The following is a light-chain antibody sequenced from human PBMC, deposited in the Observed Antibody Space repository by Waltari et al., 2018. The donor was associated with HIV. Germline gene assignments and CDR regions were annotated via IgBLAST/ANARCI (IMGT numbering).Light chain of an antibody. CDR3: SSYAGSNNYVV. J-gene: IGLJ2*01. V-gene: IGLV2-8*01. Sequence: QSALTQPPSASGSPGPPVTITCTGTRSDVGGYNYVSWYQQYPGKAPKLMIYEVTKRPSGVPDRFSGSKSGNTASLTVSGLQAEDEADYYCSSYAGSNNYVVFGGGTRLTVL. CDR1: RSDVGGYNY. CDR2: EVT.